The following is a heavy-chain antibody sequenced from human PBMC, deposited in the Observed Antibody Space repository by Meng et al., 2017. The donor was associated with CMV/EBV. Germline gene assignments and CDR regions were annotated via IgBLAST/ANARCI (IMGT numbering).Heavy chain of an antibody. CDR1: GYTVTDYY. Sequence: QAQLVQSGAEGKKPGASVKVSCKAYGYTVTDYYIHWVRQAPGQWLEWMGWINPNDDTNYAQNFQGRVTMTRDMSINTVYMELSRLTSDDTAVYYCARSSGWSRFDYWGLGTLVTVSS. V-gene: IGHV1-2*02. J-gene: IGHJ4*02. CDR2: INPNDDT. D-gene: IGHD6-19*01. CDR3: ARSSGWSRFDY.